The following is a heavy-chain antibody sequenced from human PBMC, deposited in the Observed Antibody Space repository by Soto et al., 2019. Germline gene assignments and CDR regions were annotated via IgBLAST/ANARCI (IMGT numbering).Heavy chain of an antibody. CDR1: GGSFSGYY. D-gene: IGHD5-12*01. CDR2: INHSGST. V-gene: IGHV4-34*01. J-gene: IGHJ6*02. Sequence: PSETLSLTCAVYGGSFSGYYWSWIRQPPGKGLEWIGEINHSGSTNYNPSLKSRVTISVDTSKNQFSLKLSSVTAADTAVYYCARDISGYDYGAYYYGMDVWGQGTTVTVSS. CDR3: ARDISGYDYGAYYYGMDV.